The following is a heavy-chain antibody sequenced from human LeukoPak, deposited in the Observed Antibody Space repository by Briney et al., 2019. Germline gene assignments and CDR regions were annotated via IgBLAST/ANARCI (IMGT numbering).Heavy chain of an antibody. Sequence: GGSLRLSCAASGFTFSSYSMNWVRQAPGKGLEWVSYISSSSSTIYYADSVKGRFTISRVNAKNSLYLQMNSLRAEDTAVYYCARELGIAAAVDYYCMDVWGQGTTVTVSS. CDR1: GFTFSSYS. CDR3: ARELGIAAAVDYYCMDV. D-gene: IGHD6-13*01. J-gene: IGHJ6*02. V-gene: IGHV3-48*04. CDR2: ISSSSSTI.